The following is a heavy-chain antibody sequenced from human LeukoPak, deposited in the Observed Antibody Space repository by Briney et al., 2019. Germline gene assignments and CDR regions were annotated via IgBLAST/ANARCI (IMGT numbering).Heavy chain of an antibody. Sequence: PGGSLRLSCAASGFTFSSYGMSWIRQPPGKGLEWIGTIYYSGSTYYNPSLMSRITISVDTSKNQFSLNLSSVTAADTAVYYCARLSTLYCSSTSCEYYFDYWGQGTLVTVSS. CDR1: GFTFSSYG. V-gene: IGHV4-38-2*01. CDR3: ARLSTLYCSSTSCEYYFDY. CDR2: IYYSGST. D-gene: IGHD2-2*01. J-gene: IGHJ4*02.